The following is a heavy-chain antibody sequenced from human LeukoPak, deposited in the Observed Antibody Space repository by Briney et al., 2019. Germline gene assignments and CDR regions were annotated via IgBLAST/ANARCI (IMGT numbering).Heavy chain of an antibody. V-gene: IGHV1-46*01. D-gene: IGHD3-10*01. J-gene: IGHJ4*02. CDR2: INPSGGST. Sequence: ASVKVSCKASGYTFTSYYMHWVRQAPGQGLEWMGIINPSGGSTSYAQKFQGRVTMTRDTSTSTVYMELSSLRSDDTAVYYCARENLWFGELREHDYWGQGTLVTVSS. CDR1: GYTFTSYY. CDR3: ARENLWFGELREHDY.